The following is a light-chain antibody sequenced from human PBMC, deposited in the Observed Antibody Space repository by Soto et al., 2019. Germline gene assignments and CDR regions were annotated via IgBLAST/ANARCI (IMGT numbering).Light chain of an antibody. CDR1: QSISTS. Sequence: DIEMTQSPSKLSASVGDSVTIACRASQSISTSLAGFQQKPGKAPRLRIYDASSLESGVPSRFSGSGSGTEFTLTISSLQPDDFATYYCQQYNSYSTFGQGTKVDI. J-gene: IGKJ1*01. CDR2: DAS. V-gene: IGKV1-5*01. CDR3: QQYNSYST.